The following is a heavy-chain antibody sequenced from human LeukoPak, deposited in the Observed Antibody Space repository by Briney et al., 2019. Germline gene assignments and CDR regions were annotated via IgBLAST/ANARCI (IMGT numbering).Heavy chain of an antibody. CDR3: TRVGYIDEGIDY. Sequence: GGSLRLSCAASGFTFSSHWMTWVRQAPGKGLEWVANIKEDGTRKNYVDSVKGRFTISRDNAKNSLYLQMNSLRAEDTAIYYCTRVGYIDEGIDYWGQGTLVTVSS. CDR1: GFTFSSHW. CDR2: IKEDGTRK. J-gene: IGHJ4*02. D-gene: IGHD5-24*01. V-gene: IGHV3-7*04.